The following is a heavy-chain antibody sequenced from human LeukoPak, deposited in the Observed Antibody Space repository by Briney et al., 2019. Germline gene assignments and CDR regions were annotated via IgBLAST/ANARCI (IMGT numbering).Heavy chain of an antibody. CDR3: VRDRGWSTYDY. D-gene: IGHD2-15*01. V-gene: IGHV3-7*01. Sequence: PGGSLRLSCAASGFSFSSSWMAWVRQAPAKGLEWVANIKHDESEKDYVDSVKGRSTISRDNAKNSVYLQMNSLRAEDTAVYYCVRDRGWSTYDYWGQGMLVTVSS. CDR2: IKHDESEK. J-gene: IGHJ4*02. CDR1: GFSFSSSW.